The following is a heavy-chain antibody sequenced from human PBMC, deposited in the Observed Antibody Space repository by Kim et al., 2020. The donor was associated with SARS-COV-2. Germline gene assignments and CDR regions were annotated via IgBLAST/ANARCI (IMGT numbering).Heavy chain of an antibody. J-gene: IGHJ4*02. D-gene: IGHD3-10*01. V-gene: IGHV3-48*03. CDR3: ARRGDS. Sequence: GGSLRLSCAASGFVFSDYEMNWVRQAPGKGLEWLSRISPGGGTTYYADSVKGRFTISRDNAKNSLYLQMNSLRAEDTAVYYCARRGDSWGQGILVTVSS. CDR1: GFVFSDYE. CDR2: ISPGGGTT.